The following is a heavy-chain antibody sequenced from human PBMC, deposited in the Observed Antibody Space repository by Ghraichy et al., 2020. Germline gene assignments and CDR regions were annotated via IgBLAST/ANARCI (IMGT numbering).Heavy chain of an antibody. CDR2: ISGSGGST. D-gene: IGHD2-2*02. CDR3: AKDQDIVVVPAAIRAARAFDI. CDR1: GFTFSSYA. Sequence: GGSLRLSCAASGFTFSSYAMSWVRQAPGKGLEWVSAISGSGGSTYYADSVKGRFTISRDNSKNTLYLQMNSLRAEDTAVYYCAKDQDIVVVPAAIRAARAFDIWGQGTMVTVSS. J-gene: IGHJ3*02. V-gene: IGHV3-23*01.